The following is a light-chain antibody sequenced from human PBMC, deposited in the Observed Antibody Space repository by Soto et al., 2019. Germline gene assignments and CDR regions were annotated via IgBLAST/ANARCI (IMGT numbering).Light chain of an antibody. CDR2: DAS. CDR3: QQYENYWT. Sequence: DIQMTQSPSTLSATAGDRVTITCRASQSISSWLAWYQHKTGKAPKLLIYDASNLDSGVPSRFSGSGSGTEFSLTISNLQPDDCATYYCQQYENYWTFGQGTRVEIK. CDR1: QSISSW. V-gene: IGKV1-5*01. J-gene: IGKJ1*01.